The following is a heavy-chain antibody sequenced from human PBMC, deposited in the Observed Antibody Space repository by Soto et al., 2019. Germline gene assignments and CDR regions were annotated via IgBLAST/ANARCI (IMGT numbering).Heavy chain of an antibody. CDR3: AKDRGHTDYFEY. V-gene: IGHV3-9*01. D-gene: IGHD2-21*01. CDR1: GFNFHNYA. CDR2: INYNSDTI. J-gene: IGHJ4*02. Sequence: EVQLVESGGGLVQPGRSLRLSCVASGFNFHNYAMHWVRQVPGKGLEWVSTINYNSDTIAYADSVRGRFTISRDNARNSRYLELNSLRSEYTALYYGAKDRGHTDYFEYWGQGTLVSVSS.